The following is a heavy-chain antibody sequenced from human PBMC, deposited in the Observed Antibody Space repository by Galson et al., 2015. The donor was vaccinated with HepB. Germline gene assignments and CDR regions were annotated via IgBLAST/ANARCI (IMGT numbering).Heavy chain of an antibody. Sequence: PLRVACAAPGFTVSNPIMHWARQAHGEGLEWLPGFWADGDKKFHVESLKGGFTLSPDNAQTAMDLQMNTLRAEDTAVYYCTRDGSGNTPFSYFDYWGQGILVTVSS. CDR3: TRDGSGNTPFSYFDY. J-gene: IGHJ4*02. D-gene: IGHD5-18*01. CDR1: GFTVSNPI. CDR2: FWADGDKK. V-gene: IGHV3-33*01.